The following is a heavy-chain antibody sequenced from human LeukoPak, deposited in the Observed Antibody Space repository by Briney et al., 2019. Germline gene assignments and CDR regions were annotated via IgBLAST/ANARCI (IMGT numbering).Heavy chain of an antibody. D-gene: IGHD3-22*01. Sequence: GGSLRLSCAASGSTFSSYDMHWVRHATGKGLEWVSAIGTAGDTYYPGSVKGRFTISRENAKNSLYLQMNSLRAGDTAVYYCARGKYFYDSSGYYDYWGQGTLVTVSS. V-gene: IGHV3-13*01. CDR1: GSTFSSYD. CDR3: ARGKYFYDSSGYYDY. CDR2: IGTAGDT. J-gene: IGHJ4*02.